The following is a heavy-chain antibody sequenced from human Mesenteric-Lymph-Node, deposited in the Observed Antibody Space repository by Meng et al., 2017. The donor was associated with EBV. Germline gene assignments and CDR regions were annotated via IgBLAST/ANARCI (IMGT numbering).Heavy chain of an antibody. Sequence: RQGGAGLLKPSETLSLTCAFYGGSFSNHYWSWIRQPPGKGLEWIGEINHSGSTSYNPSLKSRVTISVDTAKNQFSLKMSSVTAADTAVYYCARLIVGSLSTFDYWGQGALVTVSS. CDR3: ARLIVGSLSTFDY. CDR1: GGSFSNHY. J-gene: IGHJ4*02. CDR2: INHSGST. D-gene: IGHD1-26*01. V-gene: IGHV4-34*01.